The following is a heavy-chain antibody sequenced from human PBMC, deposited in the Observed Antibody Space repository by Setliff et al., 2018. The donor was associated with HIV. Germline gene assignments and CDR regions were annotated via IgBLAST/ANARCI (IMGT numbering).Heavy chain of an antibody. J-gene: IGHJ4*02. CDR2: IYYSGTT. V-gene: IGHV4-31*03. CDR3: SGGHFYDTLTGFYFDY. CDR1: GGSISSGGYY. D-gene: IGHD3-9*01. Sequence: ASETLSLTCTVSGGSISSGGYYWSWIRHLPGRGLEWIGYIYYSGTTSYNPSLKRRLTISLDSSKNQFSLNLRSVTAADTAVYYCSGGHFYDTLTGFYFDYWGQGALVTVSS.